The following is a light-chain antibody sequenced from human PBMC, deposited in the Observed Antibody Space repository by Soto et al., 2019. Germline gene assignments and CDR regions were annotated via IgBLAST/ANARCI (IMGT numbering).Light chain of an antibody. Sequence: IVLTQSPATLSLSPGERATLSCRASQSVSSYLAWYQQKPGQAPRLLIYAASNRDTGIPARFSGSGSGTDFPLTISSLEPEDFAIYYCQQRYNWPWTFGQGAKVEIK. J-gene: IGKJ2*01. CDR3: QQRYNWPWT. CDR1: QSVSSY. CDR2: AAS. V-gene: IGKV3-11*01.